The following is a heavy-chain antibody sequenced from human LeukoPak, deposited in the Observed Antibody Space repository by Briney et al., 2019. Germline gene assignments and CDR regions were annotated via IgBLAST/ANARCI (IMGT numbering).Heavy chain of an antibody. CDR1: GYLFRKNW. D-gene: IGHD2-2*01. CDR2: IYPPDSDT. J-gene: IGHJ4*01. CDR3: ARSSTYSPYYFDS. Sequence: PGESLQISCKASGYLFRKNWIGWVRQLPGKGLEWMGIIYPPDSDTRYGREFQGQVTISVDESINTAYLQWSSLKASDTAMYYCARSSTYSPYYFDSWGQGTLVTVSS. V-gene: IGHV5-51*01.